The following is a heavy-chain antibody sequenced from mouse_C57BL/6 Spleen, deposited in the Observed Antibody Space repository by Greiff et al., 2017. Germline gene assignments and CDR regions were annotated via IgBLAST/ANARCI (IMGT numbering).Heavy chain of an antibody. D-gene: IGHD3-2*02. Sequence: EVQLQQSGPELVKPGASVKISCKASGYSFTGYYMNWVKQSPEKSLEWIGEINPSTGGTTYNQKFKAKATLTVDKSSSTAYMQLKSLTSEDSAVYYCARGDSSEDAMDYWGQGTSVTVSS. CDR2: INPSTGGT. J-gene: IGHJ4*01. V-gene: IGHV1-42*01. CDR3: ARGDSSEDAMDY. CDR1: GYSFTGYY.